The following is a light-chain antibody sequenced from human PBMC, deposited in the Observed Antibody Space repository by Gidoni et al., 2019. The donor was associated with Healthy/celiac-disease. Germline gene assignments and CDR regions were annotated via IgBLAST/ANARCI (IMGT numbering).Light chain of an antibody. Sequence: EIVLTQSPATLSVYPGERATLSCRASQSVSSNFAWYQQKPGQAPRLLIYGASTRATGIPARFSGSGSGTAFTLPISSLQSEDFAVYYCQQYNNWPPWTFGQGTKVEIK. J-gene: IGKJ1*01. CDR3: QQYNNWPPWT. V-gene: IGKV3-15*01. CDR2: GAS. CDR1: QSVSSN.